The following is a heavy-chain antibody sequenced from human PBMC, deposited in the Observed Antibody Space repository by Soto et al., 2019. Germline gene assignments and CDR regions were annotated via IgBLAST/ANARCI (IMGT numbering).Heavy chain of an antibody. CDR1: GFTFSSYA. J-gene: IGHJ6*03. Sequence: QLLESGGGLVQPGGSLRISCAASGFTFSSYALSWVRQAPGKGLEWVSGISGSSGRTNYADSVKGRFTTSRDNPKNCLFRQMHTLRVEDTAVYFCAKELWFGDLIYYYMDVWGKGTTVTVSS. CDR3: AKELWFGDLIYYYMDV. D-gene: IGHD3-10*01. CDR2: ISGSSGRT. V-gene: IGHV3-23*01.